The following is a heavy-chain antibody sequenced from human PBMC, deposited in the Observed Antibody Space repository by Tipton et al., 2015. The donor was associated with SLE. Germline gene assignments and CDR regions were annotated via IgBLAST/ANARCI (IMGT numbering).Heavy chain of an antibody. V-gene: IGHV4-4*08. CDR1: GGSMSTYY. CDR2: IHHTGIT. D-gene: IGHD1-26*01. Sequence: TLSLTCFVSGGSMSTYYWNWIRQPPGKGLEWIGYIHHTGITNYNPSLNSRVTISIDMSMNQFSLKLSSVTATDTAVYYCAREGVGSAFFDYWGQGTLVAVSS. CDR3: AREGVGSAFFDY. J-gene: IGHJ4*02.